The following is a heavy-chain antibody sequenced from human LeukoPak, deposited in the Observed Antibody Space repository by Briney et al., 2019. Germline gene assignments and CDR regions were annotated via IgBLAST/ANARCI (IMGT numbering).Heavy chain of an antibody. V-gene: IGHV4-34*01. CDR3: ARPARLGRYFQH. Sequence: SETLSLTCAVYGGSLSGSYWTGTRHPPGKGLEWIGEINHSGSTSYNPSLKSRVTISVDTSKNQFSLKLSSVTAADTAVYYCARPARLGRYFQHWGQGTLVTVSS. D-gene: IGHD1-26*01. CDR1: GGSLSGSY. J-gene: IGHJ1*01. CDR2: INHSGST.